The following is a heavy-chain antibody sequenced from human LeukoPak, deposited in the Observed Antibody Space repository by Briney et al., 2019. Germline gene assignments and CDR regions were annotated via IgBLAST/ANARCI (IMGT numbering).Heavy chain of an antibody. CDR1: GFTFTTHW. Sequence: GGSLRLSCGASGFTFTTHWIHWVRQAPGKGLVWVSRIKPDGSDTNYADSVKGRFTISRDNAKNTLYLQMNSLRAEDTAVYYCAKSATIFGVVQVLFDYWGQGALVTVSS. J-gene: IGHJ4*02. V-gene: IGHV3-74*01. CDR3: AKSATIFGVVQVLFDY. CDR2: IKPDGSDT. D-gene: IGHD3-3*01.